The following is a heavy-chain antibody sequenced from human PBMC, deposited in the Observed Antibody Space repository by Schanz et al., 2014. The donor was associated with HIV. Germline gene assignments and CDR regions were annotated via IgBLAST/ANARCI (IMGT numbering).Heavy chain of an antibody. CDR1: GFIFSSSI. V-gene: IGHV3-30-3*01. CDR2: MSHEGFSK. D-gene: IGHD4-17*01. J-gene: IGHJ3*02. CDR3: AKAEDYGDYVVAFDI. Sequence: QVQPVESVGGVVQPGRSQRLSCAASGFIFSSSIMHWVRQAPGKGLEWVAGMSHEGFSKYFADSVKGRFTISRDNSKNTLYLKMNSLRAEDTAVYYCAKAEDYGDYVVAFDIWGQGTTVTVSS.